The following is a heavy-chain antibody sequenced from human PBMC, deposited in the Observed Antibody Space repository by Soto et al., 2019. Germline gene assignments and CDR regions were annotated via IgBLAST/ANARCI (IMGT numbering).Heavy chain of an antibody. Sequence: ASVKVSCKASGYTFTSYGISWVRQAPGQGLEWMGGIIAYNGYANYAQKLQGRVTITTDESTNTAYMELRSLRSDDTAVYYCARGGDGYNFGAVDCGQGTPVTVSS. CDR1: GYTFTSYG. D-gene: IGHD2-21*01. CDR2: IIAYNGYA. J-gene: IGHJ4*02. CDR3: ARGGDGYNFGAVD. V-gene: IGHV1-18*01.